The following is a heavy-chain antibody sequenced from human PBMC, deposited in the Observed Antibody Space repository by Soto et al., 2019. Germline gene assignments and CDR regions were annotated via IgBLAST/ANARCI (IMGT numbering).Heavy chain of an antibody. CDR2: IIPIFGTA. V-gene: IGHV1-69*06. D-gene: IGHD5-18*01. CDR1: GGTFSSYA. J-gene: IGHJ6*02. Sequence: QVQLVQSGAEVKKPGSSVTVSCKASGGTFSSYAISWVRQAPGQGHEWMGGIIPIFGTANYAQKFQGRVTITADKSTGAAYRALRIFSSEDAAVYYCAREEVSHAKKDSPYYYYCMDVWGQGTTVVVA. CDR3: AREEVSHAKKDSPYYYYCMDV.